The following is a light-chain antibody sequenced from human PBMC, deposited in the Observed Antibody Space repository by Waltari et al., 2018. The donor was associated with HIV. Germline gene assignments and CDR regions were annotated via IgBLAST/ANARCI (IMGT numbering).Light chain of an antibody. J-gene: IGLJ1*01. Sequence: SYELTQPPSVSVSPGQTARITCSGDALPKKYAYWYQQRPGQAPVLVIYKDSERPSGIPERCSGSSSGTTVTLTISGVQAEDEADYYCQSADSSNTYVFGTGTKVTVL. CDR2: KDS. CDR1: ALPKKY. CDR3: QSADSSNTYV. V-gene: IGLV3-25*03.